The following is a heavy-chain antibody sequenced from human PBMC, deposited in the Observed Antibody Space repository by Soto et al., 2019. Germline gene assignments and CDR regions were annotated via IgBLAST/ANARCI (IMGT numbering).Heavy chain of an antibody. V-gene: IGHV4-30-4*01. Sequence: SETLSLTCTVSGGSISSAAYCWSWIRQSLDKGLEWIGHIYDGGTTYSSPSLKGRVTISADTSETQFSLKLSSVSAADTAVYYCARHNYDSSGYYHYYYGMDVWGQGTTVTVSS. CDR3: ARHNYDSSGYYHYYYGMDV. CDR1: GGSISSAAYC. CDR2: IYDGGTT. D-gene: IGHD3-22*01. J-gene: IGHJ6*02.